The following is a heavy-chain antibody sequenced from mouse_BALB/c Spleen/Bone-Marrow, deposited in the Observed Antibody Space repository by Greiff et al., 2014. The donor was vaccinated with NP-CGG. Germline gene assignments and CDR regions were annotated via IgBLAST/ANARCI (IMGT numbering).Heavy chain of an antibody. J-gene: IGHJ3*01. CDR1: GFNIKDTY. CDR2: IDPANGNT. CDR3: ARDYGRTAWFAY. V-gene: IGHV14-3*02. Sequence: VQLQQPGAELVKPGVSVKLSYTASGFNIKDTYIHWVKQRPEQGLEWIGGIDPANGNTKYDPKFQGKATITADTSSNTAYLQLSSLTSEDTAVYYCARDYGRTAWFAYWGQGTLVTVSA. D-gene: IGHD1-1*01.